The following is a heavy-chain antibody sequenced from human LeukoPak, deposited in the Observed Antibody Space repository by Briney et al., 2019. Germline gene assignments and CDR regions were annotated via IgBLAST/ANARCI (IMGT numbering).Heavy chain of an antibody. CDR2: ISAYNGNT. J-gene: IGHJ6*03. D-gene: IGHD3-10*01. CDR3: ARGVVGWFGELFPPSVYYYYYMDV. CDR1: GYTFTSYG. Sequence: GASVKVSCKASGYTFTSYGISWVRQAPGQGLEWMGWISAYNGNTNYAQKLQGRVTMTTDTSTSTAYMELRSLRSDDTAVYYCARGVVGWFGELFPPSVYYYYYMDVWGKGTTVTVSS. V-gene: IGHV1-18*01.